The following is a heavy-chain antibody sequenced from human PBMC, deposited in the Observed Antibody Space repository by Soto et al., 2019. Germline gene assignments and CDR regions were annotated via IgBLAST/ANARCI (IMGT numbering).Heavy chain of an antibody. CDR3: AIVANPEYRSGGSCYTS. Sequence: GASVKVSCKVSGYTLTELSMHCVRQAPGKGLEWMGGFDPEDGETIYAQKFQGRVTMTEDTSTDTAYMELSSLRSEDTAVYYCAIVANPEYRSGGSCYTSWVQETRVTVPS. V-gene: IGHV1-24*01. D-gene: IGHD2-15*01. J-gene: IGHJ5*02. CDR2: FDPEDGET. CDR1: GYTLTELS.